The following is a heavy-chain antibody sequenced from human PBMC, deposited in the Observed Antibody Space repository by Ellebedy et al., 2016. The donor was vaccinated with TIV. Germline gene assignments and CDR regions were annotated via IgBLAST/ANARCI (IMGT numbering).Heavy chain of an antibody. CDR1: GGSLTSGGYY. Sequence: LRLSXTGSGGSLTSGGYYWTWIRQHPGKGLEWLGYIYNTGRAFYNPSLKSRLTLSVDTSNNQFSLNLASVTAADTAVYYCARSDYGRAFDIWGQGTRVTVSS. J-gene: IGHJ3*02. D-gene: IGHD4-17*01. CDR3: ARSDYGRAFDI. CDR2: IYNTGRA. V-gene: IGHV4-31*03.